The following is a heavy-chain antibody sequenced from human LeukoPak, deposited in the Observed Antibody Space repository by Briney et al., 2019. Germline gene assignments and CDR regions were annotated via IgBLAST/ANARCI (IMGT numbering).Heavy chain of an antibody. CDR3: ARDDYGMDV. CDR2: IWYDGSNK. CDR1: GFTFSTHG. J-gene: IGHJ6*02. Sequence: GGSLRLSCAASGFTFSTHGMHWVRQAPGKGLEWVAVIWYDGSNKYYADSVKGRFTISRDNSKNTLYLQMNSLRAEDTAVYYCARDDYGMDVWGQGTTVTVSS. V-gene: IGHV3-33*01.